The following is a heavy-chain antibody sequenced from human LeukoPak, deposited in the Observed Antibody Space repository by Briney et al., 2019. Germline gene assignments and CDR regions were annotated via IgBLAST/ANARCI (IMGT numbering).Heavy chain of an antibody. D-gene: IGHD6-19*01. CDR3: ARAHGPQWAFDI. J-gene: IGHJ3*02. CDR2: IIPTFGSP. V-gene: IGHV1-69*06. CDR1: GGTVSSYV. Sequence: ASVKVSCKASGGTVSSYVFGWVRQAPEQGLEGMGGIIPTFGSPSYAQKFQGRVTITADKSTSTAYMELSSLRSEDTAVYYCARAHGPQWAFDIWGQGTAVTVSS.